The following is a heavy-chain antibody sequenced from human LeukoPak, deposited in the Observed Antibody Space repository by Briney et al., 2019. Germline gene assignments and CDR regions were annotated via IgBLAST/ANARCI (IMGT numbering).Heavy chain of an antibody. CDR2: ISAYNGNT. D-gene: IGHD6-19*01. CDR3: ARDLGIAVAGSSGY. CDR1: GYTFASYG. J-gene: IGHJ4*02. V-gene: IGHV1-18*01. Sequence: ASVKVSCKAPGYTFASYGISWVRQAPGQGLEWMGWISAYNGNTNYAQKLQGRVTMTTDTSTSTAYMELRSLRSDDTAVYYCARDLGIAVAGSSGYWGQGTLVTVSS.